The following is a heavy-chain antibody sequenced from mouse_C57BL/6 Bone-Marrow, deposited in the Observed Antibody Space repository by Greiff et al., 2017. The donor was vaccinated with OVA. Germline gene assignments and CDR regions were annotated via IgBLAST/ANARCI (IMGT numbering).Heavy chain of an antibody. D-gene: IGHD1-1*01. Sequence: EVQLQESGPGLVKPSQSLSLTCSVTGYSITSGYYWNWIRQFPGNKLEWMSYISYDGSNNYNPSLKNRISITRDTSKNQFFLKLNSVTTEDTATYYCARGDYGSLHYFDYWGQGTTLTVSS. CDR2: ISYDGSN. J-gene: IGHJ2*01. V-gene: IGHV3-6*01. CDR1: GYSITSGYY. CDR3: ARGDYGSLHYFDY.